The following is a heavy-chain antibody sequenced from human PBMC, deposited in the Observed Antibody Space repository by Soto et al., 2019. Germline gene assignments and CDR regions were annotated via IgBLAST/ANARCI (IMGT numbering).Heavy chain of an antibody. CDR2: IYYSGST. D-gene: IGHD6-13*01. V-gene: IGHV4-39*01. Sequence: PSETLSLTCTVSGGSISSSTYYWGWIRQPPGKGLEWTGSIYYSGSTYYNPSLKSRVTISVDTSKNQFSLKLSSVTAEDTAVYYCARGKTSYSSSWYGNYYYYGMDVWGQGTTVTVSS. J-gene: IGHJ6*02. CDR1: GGSISSSTYY. CDR3: ARGKTSYSSSWYGNYYYYGMDV.